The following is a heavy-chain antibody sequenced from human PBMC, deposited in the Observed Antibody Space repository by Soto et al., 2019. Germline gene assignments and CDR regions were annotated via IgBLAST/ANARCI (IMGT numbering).Heavy chain of an antibody. CDR2: INAGNGNT. V-gene: IGHV1-3*01. Sequence: ASVKVSCKASGYTFTSYAMHWVRQAPGQRLEWMGWINAGNGNTKYSQKFQGRVTITRDTSASTAYMELSSLRSEDTAVYYCASPFQYGDYDNAFDIWGQGTMVTVSS. D-gene: IGHD4-17*01. J-gene: IGHJ3*02. CDR3: ASPFQYGDYDNAFDI. CDR1: GYTFTSYA.